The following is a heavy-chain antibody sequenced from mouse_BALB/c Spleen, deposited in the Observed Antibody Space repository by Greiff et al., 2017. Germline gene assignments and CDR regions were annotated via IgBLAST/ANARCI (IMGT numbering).Heavy chain of an antibody. V-gene: IGHV7-3*02. Sequence: EVQLVESGGGLVQPGGSLRLSCATSGFTFTDYYMSWVRQPPGKALEWLGFIRNKANGYTTEYSASVKGRFTISRGNSQSILYLQMNTLRAEDSATYYCARDIDYWGQGTTLTVSS. CDR2: IRNKANGYTT. CDR3: ARDIDY. CDR1: GFTFTDYY. J-gene: IGHJ2*01.